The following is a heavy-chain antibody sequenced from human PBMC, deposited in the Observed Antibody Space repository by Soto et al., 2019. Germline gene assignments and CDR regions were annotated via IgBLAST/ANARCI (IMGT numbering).Heavy chain of an antibody. Sequence: EVQLVESGGGLVQPGGSLKLSCAASGFTFSDSAMHWVRQASGKGLEWVGRIRSKPNTDATAYVASVKGRFTISRDDSKNAAYLQMNSLKTEDTAVYYCTRHVDCSGGSCYSGYYYYMDVWGKGTTVTVSS. CDR3: TRHVDCSGGSCYSGYYYYMDV. J-gene: IGHJ6*03. D-gene: IGHD2-15*01. V-gene: IGHV3-73*01. CDR1: GFTFSDSA. CDR2: IRSKPNTDAT.